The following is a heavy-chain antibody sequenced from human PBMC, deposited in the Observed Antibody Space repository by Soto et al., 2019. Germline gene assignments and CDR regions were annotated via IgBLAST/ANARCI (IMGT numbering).Heavy chain of an antibody. D-gene: IGHD6-6*01. V-gene: IGHV4-59*02. Sequence: QVQLQESGPGLVKPSETLSLTCTVSGGSVSSYFWSWIRQPPGKGLEWIGYMYYSGSTDYKPSLTRRVTISVDTSKNHSPLKLSSVTAADTAIYYCAKDTSSSYYGMDVWGQGTTVTVSS. CDR3: AKDTSSSYYGMDV. J-gene: IGHJ6*02. CDR2: MYYSGST. CDR1: GGSVSSYF.